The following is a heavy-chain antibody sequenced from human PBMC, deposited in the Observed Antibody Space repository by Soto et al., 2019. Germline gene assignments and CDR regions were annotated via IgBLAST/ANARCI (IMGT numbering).Heavy chain of an antibody. Sequence: PWGSLILSCAASVVTVSIYCRHWVRQAPGKGLEWVAVISYDGSNKYYADSVKGRFTISRDNSKNTLYLQMNSLRAEDTAVYYCANDYDSSGYYYSYWGQGTLVTVSS. CDR1: VVTVSIYC. CDR3: ANDYDSSGYYYSY. CDR2: ISYDGSNK. V-gene: IGHV3-30*18. J-gene: IGHJ4*02. D-gene: IGHD3-22*01.